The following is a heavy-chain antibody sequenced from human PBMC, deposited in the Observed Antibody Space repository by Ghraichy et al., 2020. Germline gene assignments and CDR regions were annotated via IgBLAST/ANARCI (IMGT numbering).Heavy chain of an antibody. J-gene: IGHJ4*02. Sequence: LEWIGSIYYSWSTYYTPSLKRRVTISVDTSENQFSLKLTSVTAADTAVYYCSRQAMAIVVVVSATFAYWGKGTMGTVSS. CDR3: SRQAMAIVVVVSATFAY. D-gene: IGHD2-15*01. CDR2: IYYSWST. V-gene: IGHV4-39*01.